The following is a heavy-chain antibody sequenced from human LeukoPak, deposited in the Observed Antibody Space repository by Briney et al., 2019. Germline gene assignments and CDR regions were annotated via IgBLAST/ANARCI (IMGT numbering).Heavy chain of an antibody. D-gene: IGHD1-26*01. Sequence: GGSLRLSCEASGFTFNNYVMTWVRQAPGKGLEWVSSISASAAMTYYANSVKGRFTVSRDNSNNRLYLHMSGLTAADTAVYYCAKDRSIGTYYTFDHWGQGSWSPSPQ. J-gene: IGHJ4*02. CDR2: ISASAAMT. CDR3: AKDRSIGTYYTFDH. V-gene: IGHV3-23*01. CDR1: GFTFNNYV.